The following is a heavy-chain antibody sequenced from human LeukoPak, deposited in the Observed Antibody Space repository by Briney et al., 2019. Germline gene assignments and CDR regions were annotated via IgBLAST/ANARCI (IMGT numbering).Heavy chain of an antibody. D-gene: IGHD2-2*01. CDR1: GGPISSNY. Sequence: SSETLSLTCTVSGGPISSNYWSWIRQPAGKGLEWIGRIYTSGSSNYNPSLRSRVTMSVDTSKNQFSLKLSSVTAADTAVYYCARDLNRGCSSASCHSPFDYWGQGTLVTVSS. CDR3: ARDLNRGCSSASCHSPFDY. V-gene: IGHV4-4*07. J-gene: IGHJ4*02. CDR2: IYTSGSS.